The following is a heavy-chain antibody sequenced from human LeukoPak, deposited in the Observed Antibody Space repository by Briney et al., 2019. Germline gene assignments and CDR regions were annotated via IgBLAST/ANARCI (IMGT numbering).Heavy chain of an antibody. Sequence: GGSLRLSCAASGFTFSGSAMHWVRQASGKGLEGGGRIRSKANSYATAYAASVKGRFTISRDDSKNTAYLQMNSLNTEDTAVYYCTSFTYYYDSSGFSPDYWGQGTLVTVSS. D-gene: IGHD3-22*01. J-gene: IGHJ4*02. V-gene: IGHV3-73*01. CDR2: IRSKANSYAT. CDR1: GFTFSGSA. CDR3: TSFTYYYDSSGFSPDY.